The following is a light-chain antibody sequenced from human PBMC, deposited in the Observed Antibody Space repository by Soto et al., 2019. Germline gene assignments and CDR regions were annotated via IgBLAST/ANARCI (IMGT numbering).Light chain of an antibody. CDR3: QQYNSYWT. Sequence: DIQMTQSPSTLSASVGDRVTITCRASQSISSWLAWYQQKPGKAPKLLIYDASSLASGVPSRFSGSGSGTEFTLTISSLQPEDFATYYCQQYNSYWTFGQGTKVEIK. CDR1: QSISSW. J-gene: IGKJ1*01. CDR2: DAS. V-gene: IGKV1-5*01.